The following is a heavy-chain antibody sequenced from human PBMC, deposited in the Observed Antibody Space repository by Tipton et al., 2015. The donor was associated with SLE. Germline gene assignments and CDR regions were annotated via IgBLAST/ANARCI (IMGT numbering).Heavy chain of an antibody. CDR1: GRSFNGNF. D-gene: IGHD3-10*01. V-gene: IGHV4-34*01. J-gene: IGHJ4*02. CDR2: MSLGGSP. Sequence: TLSLTCAVSGRSFNGNFWTWIRQPPGKGLEWIGHMSLGGSPDYSPALKSRVTISLDTSKWQISLTLSSVTAADTAVYYCARAYGSDNFYIRKPPEYWGRGTLVTVSS. CDR3: ARAYGSDNFYIRKPPEY.